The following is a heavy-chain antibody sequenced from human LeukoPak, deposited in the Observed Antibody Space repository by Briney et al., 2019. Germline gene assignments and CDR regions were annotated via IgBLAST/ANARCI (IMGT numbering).Heavy chain of an antibody. Sequence: SETLSLTCTVSGGSISSYYWSWIRQPPGKGLEWIGYIYYSGSTNYNPSLKSRVTISVDTSKNQFSLKLSSVTAADTAVYYCARQWLGSGWWFLDLWGRCTPVTVSS. D-gene: IGHD6-19*01. V-gene: IGHV4-59*08. CDR2: IYYSGST. CDR1: GGSISSYY. CDR3: ARQWLGSGWWFLDL. J-gene: IGHJ2*01.